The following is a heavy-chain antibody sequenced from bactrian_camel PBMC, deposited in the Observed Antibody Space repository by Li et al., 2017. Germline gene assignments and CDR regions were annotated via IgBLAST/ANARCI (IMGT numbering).Heavy chain of an antibody. CDR1: GFTLSRIT. Sequence: VQLVESGGGRVQPGGSLRLSCVNSGFTLSRITMRWVRQAPGQGLEWVAGVDSSGRTAYADSVKGRFTISQDNAKNTLYLQMDRLKPEDSGIYYCAVRLGKSPGDCTLRPMYNYWGRGTQVTVS. J-gene: IGHJ4*01. V-gene: IGHV3S42*01. CDR2: VDSSGRT. D-gene: IGHD7*01. CDR3: AVRLGKSPGDCTLRPMYNY.